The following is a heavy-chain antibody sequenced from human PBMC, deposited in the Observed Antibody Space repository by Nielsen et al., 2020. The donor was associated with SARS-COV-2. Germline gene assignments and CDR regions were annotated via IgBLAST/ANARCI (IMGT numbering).Heavy chain of an antibody. J-gene: IGHJ4*02. D-gene: IGHD3-10*01. V-gene: IGHV3-13*05. CDR1: AFTTSKYD. CDR2: IGTAGDP. CDR3: ARAMVRGLTLFDY. Sequence: GESLKISCAASAFTTSKYDMHWVRQVSGKSLEWVSGIGTAGDPYYADSVKGRFTISRENAMNSLYLQMNNLRAGDTAVYYCARAMVRGLTLFDYWGQGTLVAVSS.